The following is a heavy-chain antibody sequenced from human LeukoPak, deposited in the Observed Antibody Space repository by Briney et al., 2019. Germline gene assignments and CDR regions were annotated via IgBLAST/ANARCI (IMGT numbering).Heavy chain of an antibody. J-gene: IGHJ4*02. V-gene: IGHV3-73*01. D-gene: IGHD5-18*01. Sequence: PGGSLKLSCAAPGFTFSGSAMHWVRQASGKGLEWVGRIRSKANSYATAYAASVKGRFTISRDDSKNTAYLQMNSLKTEDTAVYYCTRQDTAMVSVTWGQGTLVTVSS. CDR3: TRQDTAMVSVT. CDR2: IRSKANSYAT. CDR1: GFTFSGSA.